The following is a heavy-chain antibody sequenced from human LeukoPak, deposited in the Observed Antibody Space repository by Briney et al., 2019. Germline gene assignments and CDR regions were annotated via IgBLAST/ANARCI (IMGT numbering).Heavy chain of an antibody. J-gene: IGHJ4*02. CDR1: GFTFSSYA. CDR2: ISGSGGST. Sequence: PGGSLRLSCAASGFTFSSYAMSWVRQAPGKGLEWVSAISGSGGSTYYADSVKGRFTISRDNSKNTLYLQMNSLRAEDTAVYYCAISKPYYDFWSGYLTTFDYWGQGTLVTVSS. CDR3: AISKPYYDFWSGYLTTFDY. D-gene: IGHD3-3*01. V-gene: IGHV3-23*01.